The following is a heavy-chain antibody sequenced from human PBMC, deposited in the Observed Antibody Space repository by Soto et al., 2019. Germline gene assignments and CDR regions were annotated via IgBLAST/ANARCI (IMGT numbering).Heavy chain of an antibody. CDR1: GFTFSNYW. D-gene: IGHD3-3*01. Sequence: QPGGSLRLSCAASGFTFSNYWMHWVRQAPGKGLVWVSRINSDGSATTYADSVKGRFTISRDNAKNTLYLQVNSLRAEDTAVYYCARVGSWSGAYYYMDVWGKGTTVTVSS. V-gene: IGHV3-74*01. J-gene: IGHJ6*03. CDR2: INSDGSAT. CDR3: ARVGSWSGAYYYMDV.